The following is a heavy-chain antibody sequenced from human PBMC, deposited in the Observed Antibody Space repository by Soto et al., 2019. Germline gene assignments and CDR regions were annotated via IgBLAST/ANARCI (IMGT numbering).Heavy chain of an antibody. Sequence: EVQLVESGGGLVQPGGSLRLSCAASGFIFSNSWMHWVRQAPGKGLVWVSRINSDGSSTDYADSVKGRFTMSRDNAKNTLYLQMNSLRAEDTAPYYCARDWSGPGNSAYYYYNMDVWGKGTRVTVSS. CDR3: ARDWSGPGNSAYYYYNMDV. J-gene: IGHJ6*03. V-gene: IGHV3-74*01. CDR1: GFIFSNSW. CDR2: INSDGSST. D-gene: IGHD3-3*01.